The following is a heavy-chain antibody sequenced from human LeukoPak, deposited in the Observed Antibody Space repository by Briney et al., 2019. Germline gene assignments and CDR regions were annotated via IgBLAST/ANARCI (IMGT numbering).Heavy chain of an antibody. J-gene: IGHJ4*02. CDR2: IYYSGST. V-gene: IGHV4-59*01. Sequence: SETLSLTCTVSGGSISSYYWSWIRQPPGKGLEWIGCIYYSGSTNYDPSLKSRVTISVDTSKNQFPLKLSSVTAADTAVYYCARQRGYSYALSRQSFDYWGQGTLVTVSS. CDR3: ARQRGYSYALSRQSFDY. D-gene: IGHD5-18*01. CDR1: GGSISSYY.